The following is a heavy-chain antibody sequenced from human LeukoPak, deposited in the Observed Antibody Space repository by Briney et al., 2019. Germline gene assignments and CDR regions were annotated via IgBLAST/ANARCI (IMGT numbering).Heavy chain of an antibody. CDR3: AKGRATVITMDYFDY. D-gene: IGHD4-17*01. Sequence: GGSLRLSCAASGFTFSSYAMSWVRQAPGKGLEWVSGISGGAGTPYYADSVKGRFTISRDNSKSTLYLQMTSLRAEDTAVYYCAKGRATVITMDYFDYWGQGTLVTVSS. CDR1: GFTFSSYA. J-gene: IGHJ4*02. V-gene: IGHV3-23*01. CDR2: ISGGAGTP.